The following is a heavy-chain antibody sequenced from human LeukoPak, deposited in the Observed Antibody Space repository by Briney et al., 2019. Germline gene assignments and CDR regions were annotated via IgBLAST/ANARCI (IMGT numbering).Heavy chain of an antibody. J-gene: IGHJ4*02. CDR2: INPNSGGT. CDR1: GYTFTGYY. D-gene: IGHD3-10*01. V-gene: IGHV1-2*02. Sequence: ASVKVSCKASGYTFTGYYMHWVRQAPGQGLEWMGWINPNSGGTNYAQKFQGRVTMTRDTSISTAYMELSRLRSDDTAVYYCARARGARGVIITYPGGYWGQGTLVTVSP. CDR3: ARARGARGVIITYPGGY.